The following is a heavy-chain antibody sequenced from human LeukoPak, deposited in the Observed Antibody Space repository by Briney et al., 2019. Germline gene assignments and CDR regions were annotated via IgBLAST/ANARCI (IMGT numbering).Heavy chain of an antibody. V-gene: IGHV1-18*01. J-gene: IGHJ6*02. CDR2: ISAYNGNT. CDR1: GYTFTSYG. D-gene: IGHD2-2*01. CDR3: ARDRVVPAAIYYYYYGMDV. Sequence: GASVKVSCKASGYTFTSYGISWVRQAPGQGLEWMGWISAYNGNTNYAQKLQGRVTMTTDTSTSTAYMELRSLRSDDTAVYYCARDRVVPAAIYYYYYGMDVWGQGTTVTVSS.